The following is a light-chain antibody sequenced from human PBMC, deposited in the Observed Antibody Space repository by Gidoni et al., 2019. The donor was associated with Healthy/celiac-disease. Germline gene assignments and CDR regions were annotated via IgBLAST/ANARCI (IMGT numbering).Light chain of an antibody. CDR2: QVS. V-gene: IGKV2-30*01. CDR3: MQGTHWPPWT. Sequence: VVMTQSPLSLPVTLGQPASISCRSRQSLVYSDGNTYLNWFQQRPGQSPRRLIYQVSNRDSGVPDRFSGSGSGTDFTLKISRVEAEDVGVYYCMQGTHWPPWTFGQGTKVEIK. J-gene: IGKJ1*01. CDR1: QSLVYSDGNTY.